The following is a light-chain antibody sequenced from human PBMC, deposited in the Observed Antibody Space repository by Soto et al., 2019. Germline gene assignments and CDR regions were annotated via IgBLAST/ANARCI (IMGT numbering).Light chain of an antibody. J-gene: IGKJ5*01. Sequence: EIVMTQSPATLSVSPGERATLSCRASQSVSSNLAWYQQKPGQSHRLLIYGASTRATGIPARFSGSGCGTEFTLTISSLQSEDFAVYYCQQYKNWPPITFGQGTRLEIK. V-gene: IGKV3-15*01. CDR2: GAS. CDR1: QSVSSN. CDR3: QQYKNWPPIT.